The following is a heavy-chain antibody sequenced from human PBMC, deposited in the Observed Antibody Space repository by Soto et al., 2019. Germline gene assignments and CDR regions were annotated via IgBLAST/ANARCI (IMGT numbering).Heavy chain of an antibody. Sequence: SETLSLTCAVSGYSISSGYYWGWIRQPPGKGLEWIGSIYHSGSTYYNPSLKSRVTISVDTSKNQFSLKLSSVTAADTAVYYCARGDYDFWSGYPNWFDPWGQGTLVTVSS. CDR2: IYHSGST. CDR1: GYSISSGYY. J-gene: IGHJ5*02. D-gene: IGHD3-3*01. V-gene: IGHV4-38-2*01. CDR3: ARGDYDFWSGYPNWFDP.